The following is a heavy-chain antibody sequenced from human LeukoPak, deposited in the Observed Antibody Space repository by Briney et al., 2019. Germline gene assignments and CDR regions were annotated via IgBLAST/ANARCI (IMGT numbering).Heavy chain of an antibody. CDR2: INPNSGGT. Sequence: GASVQVSCRASGYTFTGYYMHWVRQAPGQGLEWMGRINPNSGGTNYAQKFQGRVTMTRDTSISTAYMELSRLRSDDTAVYYCARAYDSSGYAFDIWGQGTMVTVSS. CDR1: GYTFTGYY. CDR3: ARAYDSSGYAFDI. V-gene: IGHV1-2*06. D-gene: IGHD3-22*01. J-gene: IGHJ3*02.